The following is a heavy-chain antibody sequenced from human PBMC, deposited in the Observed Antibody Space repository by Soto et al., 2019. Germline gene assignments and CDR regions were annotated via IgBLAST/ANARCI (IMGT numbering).Heavy chain of an antibody. Sequence: PSETLSLTCTVSGGSISSYYLSWIRQPPGKGLEWIGYIYYSGSTNYNPSLKSRVTISVDTSKNQFSLKLSSVTAADTAVYYCARVHWGFDYWGQGTLVTVSS. V-gene: IGHV4-59*01. D-gene: IGHD7-27*01. CDR2: IYYSGST. CDR1: GGSISSYY. CDR3: ARVHWGFDY. J-gene: IGHJ4*02.